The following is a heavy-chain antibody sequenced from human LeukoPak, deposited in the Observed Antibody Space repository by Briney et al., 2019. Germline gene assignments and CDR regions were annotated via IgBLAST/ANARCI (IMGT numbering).Heavy chain of an antibody. CDR1: GYTFTGYY. CDR2: INPNSGGT. D-gene: IGHD5-18*01. Sequence: GASVKVSCKASGYTFTGYYMHWVRQAPGQGLEWMGWINPNSGGTNYAQKFQGRVTMTRDTSISTAYMELSRLGSDDTAVYYCARDHVDTAIRKLDYWGQGTLVTVSS. V-gene: IGHV1-2*02. CDR3: ARDHVDTAIRKLDY. J-gene: IGHJ4*02.